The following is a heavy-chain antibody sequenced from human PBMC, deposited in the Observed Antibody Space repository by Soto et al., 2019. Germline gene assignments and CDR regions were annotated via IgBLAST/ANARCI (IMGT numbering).Heavy chain of an antibody. CDR1: GGSISSYY. J-gene: IGHJ5*02. D-gene: IGHD2-2*01. CDR3: ARDRPRGYCSSTSCYNWFDP. CDR2: IYTSGST. Sequence: PSETLSLTCTVSGGSISSYYWSWIRQPAGKGLEWIGRIYTSGSTNYNPSLKSRVTMSVDTSKNQFSLKLSSVTAADTAVYYCARDRPRGYCSSTSCYNWFDPWGQGTLVTVSS. V-gene: IGHV4-4*07.